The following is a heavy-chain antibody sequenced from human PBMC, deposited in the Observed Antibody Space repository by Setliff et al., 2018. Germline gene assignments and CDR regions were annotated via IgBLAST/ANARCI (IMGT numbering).Heavy chain of an antibody. CDR1: GYSFTNNW. V-gene: IGHV5-51*01. D-gene: IGHD1-26*01. J-gene: IGHJ3*02. CDR3: ARVGPLTDDAFDI. Sequence: GESLKISCQGSGYSFTNNWIAWVRQMPGKGLECMGIIFPGNSNTRYSPSFQGQVTISVDKAINTAYLQWTSLKVSDTAIYYCARVGPLTDDAFDIWGKGTMVTVSS. CDR2: IFPGNSNT.